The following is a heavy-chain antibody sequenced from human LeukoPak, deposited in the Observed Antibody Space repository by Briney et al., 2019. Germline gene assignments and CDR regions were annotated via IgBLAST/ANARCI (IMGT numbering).Heavy chain of an antibody. CDR3: ASFLGIGGYYYYMDV. CDR2: IIPIFGTA. Sequence: GASVKVSCKASGGTFSSYAISWVRQAPGQGLEWMGGIIPIFGTANYAQKFQGRVTITADKSTSTAYMELSSLRSEDTAVYYRASFLGIGGYYYYMDVWGKGTTVTVSS. J-gene: IGHJ6*03. D-gene: IGHD7-27*01. CDR1: GGTFSSYA. V-gene: IGHV1-69*06.